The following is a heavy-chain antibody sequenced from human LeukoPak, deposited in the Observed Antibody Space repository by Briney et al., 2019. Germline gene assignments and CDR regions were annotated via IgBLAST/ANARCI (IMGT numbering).Heavy chain of an antibody. V-gene: IGHV3-21*01. CDR3: ARDPRIAVAGNPWFDP. Sequence: PGGSLRLSCAASGFTFSSYSMNWVRQAPGKGLEWVSSFSSSSSYIYYADSVKGRFTISRDNAKNSLYLQMDSLRAEDTAVYYCARDPRIAVAGNPWFDPWGQGTLVTVSS. D-gene: IGHD6-19*01. CDR2: FSSSSSYI. J-gene: IGHJ5*02. CDR1: GFTFSSYS.